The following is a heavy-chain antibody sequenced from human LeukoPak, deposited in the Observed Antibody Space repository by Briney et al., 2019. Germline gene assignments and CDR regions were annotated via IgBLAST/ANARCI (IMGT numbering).Heavy chain of an antibody. V-gene: IGHV4-59*01. J-gene: IGHJ3*02. CDR3: ARGRWLPNAFNI. CDR1: GDSINSYY. Sequence: SETLSLTCTVSGDSINSYYWNWIRQPPGKGLEWIGYIYYSGRTDYNPSLKSRVTISVDTSKHQFSMKLKSVTAADTAVYFCARGRWLPNAFNIWGQGTMVTVFS. CDR2: IYYSGRT. D-gene: IGHD5-24*01.